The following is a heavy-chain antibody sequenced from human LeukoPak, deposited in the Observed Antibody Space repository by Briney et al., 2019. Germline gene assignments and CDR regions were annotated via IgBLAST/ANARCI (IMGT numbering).Heavy chain of an antibody. J-gene: IGHJ4*02. CDR2: ITGSGGRT. D-gene: IGHD3-10*01. V-gene: IGHV3-23*01. CDR1: GFTFSSYA. CDR3: ARSPIPNGSGSNDRDY. Sequence: GGSLRLSCAASGFTFSSYAMNWVRQAPGKGLEWVSAITGSGGRTYYADSVKGRFTISRDNSKNTLYLQMNSLRAEDTAVYYCARSPIPNGSGSNDRDYWGQGTLVTVSS.